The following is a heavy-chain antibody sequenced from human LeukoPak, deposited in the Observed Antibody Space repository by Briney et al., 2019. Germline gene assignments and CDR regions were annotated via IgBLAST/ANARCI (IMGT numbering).Heavy chain of an antibody. CDR1: GFAFSSYA. CDR2: LSGSGGST. Sequence: GGSQRLSCAASGFAFSSYAMSWDRQAPGKGLEWVSALSGSGGSTYYADSVKGRFTISRDNSKNTLYLQMNSLRAEDTAVYNCAKERYHYESGDYNHFDYWGQGTLVTVSS. J-gene: IGHJ4*02. D-gene: IGHD3-22*01. V-gene: IGHV3-23*01. CDR3: AKERYHYESGDYNHFDY.